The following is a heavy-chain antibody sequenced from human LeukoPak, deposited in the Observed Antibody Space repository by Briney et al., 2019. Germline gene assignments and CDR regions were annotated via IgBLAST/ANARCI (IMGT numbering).Heavy chain of an antibody. Sequence: GGSLRLSCAASGFTFSSYAMSWVRQAPGKGLEWVSAISGSGGSTYYADSGKGRFTISRDNAKNSLYLQMNSLRAEDTAVYYCARSQYYDFWSGYYTGGAYYYYMDVWGKGTTVTVSS. CDR1: GFTFSSYA. CDR2: ISGSGGST. J-gene: IGHJ6*03. D-gene: IGHD3-3*01. CDR3: ARSQYYDFWSGYYTGGAYYYYMDV. V-gene: IGHV3-23*01.